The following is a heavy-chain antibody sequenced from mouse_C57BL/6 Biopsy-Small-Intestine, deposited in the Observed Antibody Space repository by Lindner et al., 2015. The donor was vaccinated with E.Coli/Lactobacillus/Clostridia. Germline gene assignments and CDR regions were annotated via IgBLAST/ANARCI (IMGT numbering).Heavy chain of an antibody. J-gene: IGHJ2*01. CDR3: ARQGLRGDFDY. Sequence: VQLQESGGGLVKPGGSLKLSCAASGFTFSDYGMHWVRQAPEKGLEWVACISSGSSTIYYADTVKGRFTISRDNAKNTLFLQMTSLRSEDTAMYYCARQGLRGDFDYWGQGTTLTVSS. CDR2: ISSGSSTI. D-gene: IGHD2-4*01. CDR1: GFTFSDYG. V-gene: IGHV5-17*01.